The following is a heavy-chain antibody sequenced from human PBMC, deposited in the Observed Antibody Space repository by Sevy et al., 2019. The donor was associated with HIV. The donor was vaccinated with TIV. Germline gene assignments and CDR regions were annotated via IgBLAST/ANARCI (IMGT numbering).Heavy chain of an antibody. D-gene: IGHD5-18*01. CDR2: ISYDGSNK. J-gene: IGHJ6*02. CDR1: GFTFSSYG. CDR3: AKDQGGYSYGLPGYYYYGMDV. Sequence: GGSLRLSCAASGFTFSSYGMHWVRQAPGKGLEWAAVISYDGSNKYYADSVKGGFTISRDNSKNTLSLQMNSLRAEDTAVYYCAKDQGGYSYGLPGYYYYGMDVWGQGTTVTVSS. V-gene: IGHV3-30*18.